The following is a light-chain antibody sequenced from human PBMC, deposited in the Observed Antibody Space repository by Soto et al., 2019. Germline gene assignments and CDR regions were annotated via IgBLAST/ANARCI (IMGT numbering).Light chain of an antibody. CDR3: SSYTSSSTLMV. J-gene: IGLJ2*01. Sequence: QSALTQPASVSGSPGQSITISCTGNSRDVGGYNYVSWYQQHPGKAPKLMIYEVSNRPSGVSNRFSGSKSGNTASLTISGLQAEDEADYYCSSYTSSSTLMVFGGGTKLTVL. CDR1: SRDVGGYNY. V-gene: IGLV2-14*01. CDR2: EVS.